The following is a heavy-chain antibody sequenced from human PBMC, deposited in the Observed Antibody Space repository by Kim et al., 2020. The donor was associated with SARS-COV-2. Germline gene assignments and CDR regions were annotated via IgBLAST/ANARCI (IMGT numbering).Heavy chain of an antibody. CDR3: AKDAGDSSSWYEG. CDR1: GFTFDDYA. Sequence: GGSLILSCAASGFTFDDYAMHWVRQAPGKGLEWVSGISWNSGSIGYEDSVKGRFTISRDNAKNSLYLQMNSLRAEDTALYYCAKDAGDSSSWYEGWGQGTLVTVSS. CDR2: ISWNSGSI. J-gene: IGHJ4*02. V-gene: IGHV3-9*01. D-gene: IGHD6-13*01.